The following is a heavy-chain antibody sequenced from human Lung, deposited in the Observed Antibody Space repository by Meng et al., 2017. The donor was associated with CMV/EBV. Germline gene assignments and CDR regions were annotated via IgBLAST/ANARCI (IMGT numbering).Heavy chain of an antibody. V-gene: IGHV4-59*01. CDR3: ASSGYSYGYGYYGMDV. J-gene: IGHJ6*02. CDR1: GGSISSYY. D-gene: IGHD5-18*01. Sequence: SETLSLXCTVSGGSISSYYWSWIRQPPGEGLEWIGYIYYSGSTNYNPSLKSRVTISVDTSKNQFSLKLSSVTAADTAVYYCASSGYSYGYGYYGMDVWGQGTXVTVSS. CDR2: IYYSGST.